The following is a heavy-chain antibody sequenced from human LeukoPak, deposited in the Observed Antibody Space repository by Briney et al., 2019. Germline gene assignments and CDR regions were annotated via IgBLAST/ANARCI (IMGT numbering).Heavy chain of an antibody. Sequence: GGTLRLSCAASGFTFSNYGMNWVRQAPGKGLEWVSALSSSGGSTYYADSVKGRFTISRDNSKNTLYLQMNSLRAEDTAVYYCARDKGFGESPFDYWGQGTLVTVSS. D-gene: IGHD3-10*01. CDR2: LSSSGGST. J-gene: IGHJ4*02. CDR1: GFTFSNYG. V-gene: IGHV3-23*01. CDR3: ARDKGFGESPFDY.